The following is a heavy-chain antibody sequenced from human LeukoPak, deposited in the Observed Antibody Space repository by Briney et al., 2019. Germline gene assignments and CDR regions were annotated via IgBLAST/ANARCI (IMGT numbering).Heavy chain of an antibody. CDR2: ISAYNGNT. CDR1: GYTFTSYG. V-gene: IGHV1-18*01. D-gene: IGHD3-3*01. CDR3: ARGSYDFWSGYYTGTRPLDY. J-gene: IGHJ4*02. Sequence: ASVKVSCKASGYTFTSYGISWVRQAPGQGLEWMGWISAYNGNTNYAQKLQGRVTMTTDTSTSTAYMELRSLRSDDTAVYYCARGSYDFWSGYYTGTRPLDYWGQGTLVPVSS.